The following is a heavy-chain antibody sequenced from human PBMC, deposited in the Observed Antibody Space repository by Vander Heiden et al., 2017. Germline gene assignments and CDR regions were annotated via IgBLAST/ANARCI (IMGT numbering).Heavy chain of an antibody. CDR1: GFTFADYA. J-gene: IGHJ4*02. Sequence: EVQLVESGGGLVQPGRSLRLSCAASGFTFADYAMPWVRQAPGKGLEWVSGISWNSGSIGYADSVKGRFTISRDNAKNSLYLQMNSLRAEDTALYYCARGITVVTSGSIDYWGQGTLVTVSS. CDR2: ISWNSGSI. V-gene: IGHV3-9*01. D-gene: IGHD1-26*01. CDR3: ARGITVVTSGSIDY.